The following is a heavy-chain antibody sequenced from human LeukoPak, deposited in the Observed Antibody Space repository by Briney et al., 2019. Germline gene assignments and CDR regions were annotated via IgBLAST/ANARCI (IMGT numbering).Heavy chain of an antibody. CDR1: GFTFSSYD. Sequence: GSPRLSCAASGFTFSSYDMHWVRQAPGKGLEWVAVISYDGSNKYYADSVKGRFAISRDNSKNTVYLQMNSLRVEDTAVYYCARANTPFADYWGQGTLVTVSS. J-gene: IGHJ4*02. CDR2: ISYDGSNK. CDR3: ARANTPFADY. D-gene: IGHD2-2*02. V-gene: IGHV3-30*09.